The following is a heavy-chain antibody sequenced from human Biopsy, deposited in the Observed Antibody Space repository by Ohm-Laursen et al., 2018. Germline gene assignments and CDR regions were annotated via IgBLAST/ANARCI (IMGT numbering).Heavy chain of an antibody. J-gene: IGHJ2*01. CDR1: GFTFSKYA. CDR3: AKDQPDLAVVVAAHWYFDL. CDR2: ISDIGSST. Sequence: GSLRLSCAAPGFTFSKYAMTWVRQAPGKGLEWVSAISDIGSSTFYSDSVKGRFTISRDNSKKTLYLQMNSLRAEDTAIYYCAKDQPDLAVVVAAHWYFDLWGRGTLVTVSS. D-gene: IGHD2-15*01. V-gene: IGHV3-23*01.